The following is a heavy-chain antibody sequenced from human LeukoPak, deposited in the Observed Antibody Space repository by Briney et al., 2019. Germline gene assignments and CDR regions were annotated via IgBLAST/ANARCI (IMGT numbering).Heavy chain of an antibody. CDR1: GFTFSSYQ. J-gene: IGHJ4*02. D-gene: IGHD6-19*01. V-gene: IGHV3-48*03. CDR3: ARSSGWYTGFDY. Sequence: GGSLRLSCAASGFTFSSYQMNWVRQAPGKGLEWVSYISSSGSTIYYADSVKGRFTISRDNAKNSLYLQMNSLRAEDTAVYYCARSSGWYTGFDYWGQGTLVTVSS. CDR2: ISSSGSTI.